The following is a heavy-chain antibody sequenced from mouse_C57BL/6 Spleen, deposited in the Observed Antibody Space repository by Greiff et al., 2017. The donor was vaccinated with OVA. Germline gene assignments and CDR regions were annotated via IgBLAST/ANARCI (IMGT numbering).Heavy chain of an antibody. Sequence: EVKLVESGGGLVQPGGSLKLSCAASGFTFSDYYMYWVRQTPEKRLEWVAYISNGGGSTYYPDTVKGRFTISRDNAKNTRYLQMSRLKSEDTAMYYCARHDLDGAYWGQGTLVTVSA. V-gene: IGHV5-12*01. CDR2: ISNGGGST. CDR3: ARHDLDGAY. J-gene: IGHJ3*01. CDR1: GFTFSDYY.